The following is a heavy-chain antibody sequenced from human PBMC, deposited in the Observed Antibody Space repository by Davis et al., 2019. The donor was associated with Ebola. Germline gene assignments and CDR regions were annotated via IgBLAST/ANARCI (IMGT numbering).Heavy chain of an antibody. Sequence: GGSLRLSCAASGFTFSSYAMHWVRQDPGKGLEWVAVISYDGSNKYYADSVKGRFTISRDNSKNTLYLQMNSLRAEDTAVYYCARTTNLDYWGQGTLVTVSS. CDR1: GFTFSSYA. J-gene: IGHJ4*02. CDR2: ISYDGSNK. D-gene: IGHD1-26*01. CDR3: ARTTNLDY. V-gene: IGHV3-30-3*01.